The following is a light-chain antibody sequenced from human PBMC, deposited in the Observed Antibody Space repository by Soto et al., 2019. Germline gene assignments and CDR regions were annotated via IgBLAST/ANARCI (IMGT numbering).Light chain of an antibody. CDR1: SSDVGAYNY. J-gene: IGLJ3*02. V-gene: IGLV2-14*01. Sequence: QSALTQPASVSGSPGQSVTISCTGTSSDVGAYNYVSWYQLHPGKAPKLLISEVSNRPSGVSSRFSGSKSGNTASLTISGLQAEDEADYFCGSFTTSRIWVFGGGTKLTVL. CDR3: GSFTTSRIWV. CDR2: EVS.